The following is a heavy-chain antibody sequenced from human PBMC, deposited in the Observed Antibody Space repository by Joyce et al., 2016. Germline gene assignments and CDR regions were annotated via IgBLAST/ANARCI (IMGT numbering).Heavy chain of an antibody. CDR3: ARDEYGTSLSYFDY. CDR1: GYTFTGYG. D-gene: IGHD6-6*01. V-gene: IGHV1-18*04. Sequence: QVQLVHPGAEMKKPGASVQVSCKSSGYTFTGYGISGVRQAPGQGLDWMGWISGYSGDTNFGQKFQGRVIMTVDKSASTAYMELKSLTSDDTAVYYCARDEYGTSLSYFDYWGQGALVAVSS. CDR2: ISGYSGDT. J-gene: IGHJ4*02.